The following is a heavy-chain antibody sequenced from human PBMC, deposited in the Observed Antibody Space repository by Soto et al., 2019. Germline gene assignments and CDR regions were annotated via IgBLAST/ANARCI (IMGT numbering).Heavy chain of an antibody. J-gene: IGHJ4*02. D-gene: IGHD2-15*01. CDR1: GFTFSNYA. Sequence: VQLLQSGGGLIQPGGSLRLSCTTSGFTFSNYAMSWVRQAPGKGLEGVSVITGRGDVSYVPDRFKGRFTASRFKSKKPGLLETSSLRCDDLGVYFRAKAKEASGNVQASLDYWGQGNRVTVSP. CDR3: AKAKEASGNVQASLDY. CDR2: ITGRGDVS. V-gene: IGHV3-23*01.